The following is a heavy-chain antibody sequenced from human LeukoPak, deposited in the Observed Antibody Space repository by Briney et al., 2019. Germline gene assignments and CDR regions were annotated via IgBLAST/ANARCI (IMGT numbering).Heavy chain of an antibody. Sequence: ASVKVSCKTSGGTFSNYGFSWVRQAPGQGPEWMGRIIPMFGITNYAKKFQGRVTITADKSTSTAYMEVSSLRSEDTAVYYCARVVQRDAHYYYHAMDVWGQGTTVTVS. CDR1: GGTFSNYG. J-gene: IGHJ6*02. CDR3: ARVVQRDAHYYYHAMDV. D-gene: IGHD2-2*01. V-gene: IGHV1-69*04. CDR2: IIPMFGIT.